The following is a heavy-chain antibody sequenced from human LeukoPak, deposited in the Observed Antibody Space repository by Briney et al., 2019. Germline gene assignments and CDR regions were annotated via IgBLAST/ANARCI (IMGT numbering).Heavy chain of an antibody. Sequence: PGGSLRLSCAASGFTFSSYAMSWVRQAPGKGLEWVAVISYDGSNKYYADSVKGRFTISRDNSKNTLYLQMNSLRAEDTAVYYCAKGDIAALYAFDIWGQGTMVTVSS. CDR1: GFTFSSYA. CDR3: AKGDIAALYAFDI. CDR2: ISYDGSNK. J-gene: IGHJ3*02. D-gene: IGHD6-6*01. V-gene: IGHV3-30*18.